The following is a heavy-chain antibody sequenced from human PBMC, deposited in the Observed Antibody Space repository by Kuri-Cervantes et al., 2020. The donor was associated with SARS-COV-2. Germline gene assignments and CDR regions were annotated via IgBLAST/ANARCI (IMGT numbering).Heavy chain of an antibody. CDR1: GYTFSSYA. Sequence: SVKVSCKASGYTFSSYAISWVRQAPGQGLEWMGGIIPIFGTANYAQKFQGRVTITTDESTSTAYMELRSLRSDDTAVYYCARDAPMVRGAPHDYWGQGTLVTVSS. V-gene: IGHV1-69*05. CDR2: IIPIFGTA. CDR3: ARDAPMVRGAPHDY. D-gene: IGHD3-10*01. J-gene: IGHJ4*02.